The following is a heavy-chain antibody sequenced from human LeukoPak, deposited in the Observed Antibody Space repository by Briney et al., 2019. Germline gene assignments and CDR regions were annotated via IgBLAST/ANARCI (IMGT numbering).Heavy chain of an antibody. CDR1: GGSISSSSYY. CDR2: IYYSGST. CDR3: ARGFGVVRLFGY. Sequence: SETLSLTCTVSGGSISSSSYYWRWIRQPPGKGLEWIGSIYYSGSTYYNPSLKSRVTIPVDTSKNQFSLKLSSVTAADTAVYYCARGFGVVRLFGYWGQGTLVTVSS. J-gene: IGHJ4*02. V-gene: IGHV4-39*07. D-gene: IGHD3-3*01.